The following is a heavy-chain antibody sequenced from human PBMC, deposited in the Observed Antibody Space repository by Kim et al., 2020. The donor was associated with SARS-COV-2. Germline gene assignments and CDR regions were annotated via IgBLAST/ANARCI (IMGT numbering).Heavy chain of an antibody. CDR1: GGSVDGFY. J-gene: IGHJ2*01. Sequence: SETLSLTCTVSGGSVDGFYWSWIRQPAGKGMEWIGRIYAGGITNPNPSLNSRVSMSVDTSNNQISLSLTSVTAADTAVYYCARDRIMDSPWFFDVWGRGTLVTVSS. CDR2: IYAGGIT. CDR3: ARDRIMDSPWFFDV. D-gene: IGHD3-16*01. V-gene: IGHV4-4*07.